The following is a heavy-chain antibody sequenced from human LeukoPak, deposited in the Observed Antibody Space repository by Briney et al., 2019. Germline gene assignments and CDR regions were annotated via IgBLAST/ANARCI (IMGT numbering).Heavy chain of an antibody. J-gene: IGHJ3*02. D-gene: IGHD2-15*01. CDR2: INPSGGST. CDR1: GYTFTSYY. CDR3: LVLRYCSGGSCPPNAFDI. Sequence: ASVKVSCKASGYTFTSYYMHWVRQAPGQGLEWMGIINPSGGSTSYAQKFQGRVTMTRDTSTSTIYMELSSLRSEDTAVYYCLVLRYCSGGSCPPNAFDIWGQGTMVTVSS. V-gene: IGHV1-46*01.